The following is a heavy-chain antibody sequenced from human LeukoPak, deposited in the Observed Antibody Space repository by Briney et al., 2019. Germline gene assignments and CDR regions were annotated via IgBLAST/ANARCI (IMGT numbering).Heavy chain of an antibody. J-gene: IGHJ4*02. CDR1: GGSISSYY. V-gene: IGHV4-59*01. D-gene: IGHD3-10*01. CDR2: IYYSGST. CDR3: AREDRFGDPFDY. Sequence: PSETLSLTCTVSGGSISSYYWSWIRQPPGKGLEWIGYIYYSGSTNYNPSLKSRVTISVDTSKNQFSLKLSSVTAADTAVYYCAREDRFGDPFDYWGQGTLVTVSS.